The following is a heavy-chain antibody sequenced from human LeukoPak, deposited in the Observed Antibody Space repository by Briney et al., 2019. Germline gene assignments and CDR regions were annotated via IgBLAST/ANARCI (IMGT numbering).Heavy chain of an antibody. Sequence: SEPLSLTCAVYGASFGGYYWSWIRQPPGKGPEWIGEINHSGSSNYNPSLKSRVTISVDTSKNQCSLKLSSVTAADTAVYYCARGSFWQVGATISFDYWGQGTLVTVSS. CDR3: ARGSFWQVGATISFDY. D-gene: IGHD1-26*01. CDR2: INHSGSS. J-gene: IGHJ4*02. V-gene: IGHV4-34*01. CDR1: GASFGGYY.